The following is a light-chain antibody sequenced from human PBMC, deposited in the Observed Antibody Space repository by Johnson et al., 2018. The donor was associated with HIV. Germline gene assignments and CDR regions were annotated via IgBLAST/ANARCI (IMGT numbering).Light chain of an antibody. CDR3: GTWDSSLYAYV. Sequence: QSVLTQPPSVSAAPGQKVTISCSGTSSNIRNNYVSWYQQLPGTAPKLLIYENNKRPSGIPDRFSGSKSGTSATLAITGLQTGDEADYYCGTWDSSLYAYVFGTGTKVTAL. J-gene: IGLJ1*01. CDR2: ENN. CDR1: SSNIRNNY. V-gene: IGLV1-51*02.